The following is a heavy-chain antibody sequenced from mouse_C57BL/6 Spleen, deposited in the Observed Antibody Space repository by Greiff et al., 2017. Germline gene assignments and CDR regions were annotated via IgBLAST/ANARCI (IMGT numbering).Heavy chain of an antibody. J-gene: IGHJ3*01. CDR1: GFTFSSYA. V-gene: IGHV5-4*01. Sequence: EVQRVESGGGLVKPGGSLKLSCAASGFTFSSYAMSWVRQTPEKRLEWVATISDGGSYTYYPDNVKGRFTISRDNAKNNLYLQMSHLKSEDTAMYYCASPAWFAYWGQGTLVTVSA. CDR3: ASPAWFAY. CDR2: ISDGGSYT.